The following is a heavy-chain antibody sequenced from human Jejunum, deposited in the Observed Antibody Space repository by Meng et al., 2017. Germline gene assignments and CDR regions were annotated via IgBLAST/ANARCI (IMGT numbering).Heavy chain of an antibody. CDR3: ARRIRGGSYLG. Sequence: QLQLLQWGAGLLKPSETMALTCTVYGDSFTDYYWNWIRQPPGKGLEWIGEIHHSGSTNYNASLESRVTISRDTSKKQFSLRLSSVTAADTAVYYCARRIRGGSYLGWGQGSLVTVSS. CDR1: GDSFTDYY. CDR2: IHHSGST. V-gene: IGHV4-34*01. D-gene: IGHD1-26*01. J-gene: IGHJ4*02.